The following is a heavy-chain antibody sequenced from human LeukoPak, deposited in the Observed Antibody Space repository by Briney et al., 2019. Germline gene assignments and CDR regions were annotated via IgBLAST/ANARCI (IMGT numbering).Heavy chain of an antibody. Sequence: GGSLRLSCAASGFIFSDYSMNWVRQAPGKGLEWVGFIRSKAYGGTTEYAASVKGRFTISRDDSKSIAYLQMNSLKTEDTAVYYCTRDEGVSYDSSGYYDAFDIWGQGTMVTVSS. CDR2: IRSKAYGGTT. J-gene: IGHJ3*02. CDR1: GFIFSDYS. D-gene: IGHD3-22*01. CDR3: TRDEGVSYDSSGYYDAFDI. V-gene: IGHV3-49*04.